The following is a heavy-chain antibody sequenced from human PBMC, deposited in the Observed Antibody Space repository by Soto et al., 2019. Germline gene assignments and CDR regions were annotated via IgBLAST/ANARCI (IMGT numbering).Heavy chain of an antibody. J-gene: IGHJ6*02. D-gene: IGHD2-15*01. CDR1: GFTFSSYS. V-gene: IGHV3-48*02. Sequence: GGSLRLSCAASGFTFSSYSMNWVRQAPGKGLERVSYISSSSSNIYYAENLKGRFTISRDNAKNSLYLQMNSLRDEDTAVYYCARDLLPYGNYYGMDVWGQGTTVTVSS. CDR2: ISSSSSNI. CDR3: ARDLLPYGNYYGMDV.